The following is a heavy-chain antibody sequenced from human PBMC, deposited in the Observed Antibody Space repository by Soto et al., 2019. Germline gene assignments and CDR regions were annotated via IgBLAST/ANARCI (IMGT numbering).Heavy chain of an antibody. CDR3: SKPTYYDFWSGYFT. Sequence: EVQLLESGGGLVQPGGSLRLSCAASGFTFSSYAMSWVRQAPGKGLEWVSTISVSGGSTYYADSVKGRFTISRDNSKNMLYLQMNSLRAEDTAVYYCSKPTYYDFWSGYFTWGQVTLVTVSS. D-gene: IGHD3-3*01. CDR2: ISVSGGST. J-gene: IGHJ4*02. CDR1: GFTFSSYA. V-gene: IGHV3-23*01.